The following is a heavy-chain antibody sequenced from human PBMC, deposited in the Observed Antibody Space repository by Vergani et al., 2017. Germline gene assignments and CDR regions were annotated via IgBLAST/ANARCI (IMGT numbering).Heavy chain of an antibody. CDR3: ARAEIVVVPAAMGDYYYYYMDV. Sequence: QVQLVQSGAEVKKPGSSVKVSCKASGGTFSSYAISWVRQAPGQGLEWMGGIITIFGTANYAQKFQGRVTITADEATSTAYMELSSLRSEDTAVYYCARAEIVVVPAAMGDYYYYYMDVWGKGTTVTVSS. CDR1: GGTFSSYA. V-gene: IGHV1-69*12. CDR2: IITIFGTA. J-gene: IGHJ6*03. D-gene: IGHD2-2*01.